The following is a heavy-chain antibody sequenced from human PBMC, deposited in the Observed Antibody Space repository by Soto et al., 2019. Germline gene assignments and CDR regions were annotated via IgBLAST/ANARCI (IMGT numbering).Heavy chain of an antibody. CDR1: GITFRNYA. CDR2: ITSDGDNT. Sequence: GGSLRLSCSVSGITFRNYAMHWVRQAPGRGLEYVSGITSDGDNTWHADSVKDRFTISRDNSDDTLYLQMSSLRVEDTAKYYCVTGNPLLRYYFEFWGPRPLVTASS. D-gene: IGHD2-15*01. V-gene: IGHV3-64D*08. CDR3: VTGNPLLRYYFEF. J-gene: IGHJ4*01.